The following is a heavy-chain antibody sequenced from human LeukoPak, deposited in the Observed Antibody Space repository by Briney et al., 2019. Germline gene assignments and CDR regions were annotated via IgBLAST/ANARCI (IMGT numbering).Heavy chain of an antibody. J-gene: IGHJ5*02. CDR3: ARLYDNWFDP. CDR2: IYYSGST. D-gene: IGHD3-16*01. V-gene: IGHV4-39*01. CDR1: GGSISSSSYY. Sequence: SETLSLTCTVSGGSISSSSYYWGWIRQPPGKGLGWIGSIYYSGSTYYNPSLKSRVTISVDTSKNQFSLKLSSVTAADTAVYYCARLYDNWFDPWGQGTLVTVSS.